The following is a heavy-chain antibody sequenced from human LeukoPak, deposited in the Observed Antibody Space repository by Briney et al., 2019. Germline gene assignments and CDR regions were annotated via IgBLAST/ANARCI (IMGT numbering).Heavy chain of an antibody. J-gene: IGHJ4*02. CDR3: AREASIAAAGWISDY. V-gene: IGHV4-4*07. CDR2: ISTSGIT. D-gene: IGHD6-13*01. Sequence: SETLSLTCTVSGGSINSNYWTWIRQPAGKGLEWIGRISTSGITNYSPSLKSRVTVSLDKSKNQFSLILASVTAADTALYYCAREASIAAAGWISDYWGQGTLVTVSS. CDR1: GGSINSNY.